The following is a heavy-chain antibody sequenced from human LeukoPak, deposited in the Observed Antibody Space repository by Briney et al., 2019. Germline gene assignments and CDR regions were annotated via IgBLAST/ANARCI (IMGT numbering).Heavy chain of an antibody. CDR1: GFTFSSYW. CDR3: ARGFLWWYYFDY. J-gene: IGHJ4*02. D-gene: IGHD4/OR15-4a*01. Sequence: TGGSLRPSCAASGFTFSSYWTHWVRQAPGKGLVWVSRINSDGSSTSYADSVKGRFTISRDNAKNTLYLQMNSLRAEDTAVYYWARGFLWWYYFDYWGEGTLVTVSS. CDR2: INSDGSST. V-gene: IGHV3-74*01.